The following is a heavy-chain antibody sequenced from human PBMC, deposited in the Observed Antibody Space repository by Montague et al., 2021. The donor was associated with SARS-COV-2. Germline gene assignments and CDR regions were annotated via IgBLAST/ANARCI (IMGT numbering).Heavy chain of an antibody. CDR1: GASISTGIYY. CDR3: ARFGSGTLEFDL. CDR2: IRTTGHT. Sequence: TLSLTCTVSGASISTGIYYWSWIRQPAGKGLEWIGRIRTTGHTDYNSSLVSRVFMPVDTSTNQFSLSLTSVTAADTAVYFCARFGSGTLEFDLWGQGTLVTVSS. J-gene: IGHJ4*02. V-gene: IGHV4-61*02. D-gene: IGHD1-26*01.